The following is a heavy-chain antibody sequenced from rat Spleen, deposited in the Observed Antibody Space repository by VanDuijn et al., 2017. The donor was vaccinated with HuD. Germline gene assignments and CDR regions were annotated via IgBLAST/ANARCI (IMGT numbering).Heavy chain of an antibody. V-gene: IGHV5-25*01. CDR2: ISTGGGNT. Sequence: EVQLVESGGGSVQPGRSMKLSCAASGINFSNYYMAWVRQAPTKGLEWVASISTGGGNTYYRDSVKGRFTISRDNTRNTLYLQMNSLTSEDTATYYCTSHGARVSRFAYWGQGTLVTVSS. CDR3: TSHGARVSRFAY. CDR1: GINFSNYY. D-gene: IGHD1-4*01. J-gene: IGHJ3*01.